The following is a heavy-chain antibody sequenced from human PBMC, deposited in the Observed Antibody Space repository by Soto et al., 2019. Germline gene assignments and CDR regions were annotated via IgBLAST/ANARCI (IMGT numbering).Heavy chain of an antibody. V-gene: IGHV4-39*01. CDR3: ARLWRGYCSGGSCYFDY. CDR1: GGSISTSSYS. Sequence: QQQLQESGPGLVKPSETLSLTCTVSGGSISTSSYSWGWIRQPPGKGLEWIGNVDYSGTTYYNASLKSRVTISVDTSKNQFSLEVNSVTAADPAVYYCARLWRGYCSGGSCYFDYWGQGTLVTVSS. CDR2: VDYSGTT. D-gene: IGHD2-15*01. J-gene: IGHJ4*02.